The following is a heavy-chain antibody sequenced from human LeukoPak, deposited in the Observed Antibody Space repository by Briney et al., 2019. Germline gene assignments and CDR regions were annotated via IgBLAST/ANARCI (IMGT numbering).Heavy chain of an antibody. CDR1: GYTFTSYD. V-gene: IGHV1-18*01. J-gene: IGHJ4*02. Sequence: ASVKVSCKASGYTFTSYDINWVRQATGQGLEWMGWISAYNGNTNYAQKLQGRVTMTTDTSTSTAYMELRSLRSDDTAVYYCAVFPSGYPDYFDYWGQGTLVTVSS. CDR3: AVFPSGYPDYFDY. CDR2: ISAYNGNT. D-gene: IGHD3-22*01.